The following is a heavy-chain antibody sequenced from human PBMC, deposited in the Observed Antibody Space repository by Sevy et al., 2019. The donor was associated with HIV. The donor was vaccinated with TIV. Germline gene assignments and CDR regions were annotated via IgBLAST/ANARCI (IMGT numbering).Heavy chain of an antibody. CDR2: IYYSGST. CDR3: ARHSYFYYASGGYYSSEYFQH. J-gene: IGHJ1*01. Sequence: SETLSLTCTVSGGSIRSYYWSWIRQPPGKGLEWIGYIYYSGSTNYSPSLTSRVTISVDTSKNQFSLRLSSVTAADTAVYYCARHSYFYYASGGYYSSEYFQHWGQGTLVTVSS. CDR1: GGSIRSYY. D-gene: IGHD3-22*01. V-gene: IGHV4-59*08.